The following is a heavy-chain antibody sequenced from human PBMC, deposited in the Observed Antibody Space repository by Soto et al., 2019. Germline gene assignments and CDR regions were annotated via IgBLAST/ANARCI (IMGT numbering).Heavy chain of an antibody. CDR1: GFPFREFG. CDR3: ARLWTYCLDF. CDR2: ISYDGSD. Sequence: QMQLVESGGGVVQPGRSLRLSCVASGFPFREFGMHWVRQAPGKGLEWVALISYDGSDYADSVKGRFTISRDDSRDTLFLLMDNLRPDDTGVYYCARLWTYCLDFWGQGTLVAVSS. J-gene: IGHJ4*02. V-gene: IGHV3-33*05. D-gene: IGHD3-10*01.